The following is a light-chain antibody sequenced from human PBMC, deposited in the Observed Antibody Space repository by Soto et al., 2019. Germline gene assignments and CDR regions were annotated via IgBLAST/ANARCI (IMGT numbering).Light chain of an antibody. CDR2: GAS. CDR3: QQFASSART. CDR1: QSVATSQ. J-gene: IGKJ1*01. V-gene: IGKV3-20*01. Sequence: EIVLTQSPGTLSLSPGERATLFCRASQSVATSQLAWYQQKPGQAPRLLIGASSRATGVPDRFIASGSGTDVTLTISRLEPEDFSVYYCQQFASSARTFGRGTTVEIK.